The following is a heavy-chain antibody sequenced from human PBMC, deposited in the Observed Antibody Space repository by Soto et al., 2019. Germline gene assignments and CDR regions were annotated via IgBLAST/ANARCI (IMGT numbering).Heavy chain of an antibody. D-gene: IGHD5-18*01. J-gene: IGHJ4*02. Sequence: SETLSLTCTVSGGSISRGGYYWSWIRQHPGKGLEWIGYIYYSGSTYYNPSLKSRVTISVDTSKNQFSLKLSSVTAADTAVYYCARVRSYGAYYFDYWGQGTLVTVSS. CDR2: IYYSGST. CDR1: GGSISRGGYY. V-gene: IGHV4-31*03. CDR3: ARVRSYGAYYFDY.